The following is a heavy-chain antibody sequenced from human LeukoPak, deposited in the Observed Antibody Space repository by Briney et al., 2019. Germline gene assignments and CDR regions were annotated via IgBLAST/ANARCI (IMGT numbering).Heavy chain of an antibody. J-gene: IGHJ4*02. CDR3: VRDGQGSTPLDY. V-gene: IGHV3-74*01. CDR1: GFTFSSHW. Sequence: PGGSLRLSCAASGFTFSSHWMHWVRQAPGKGLVWVSGISTDGSRPRYADSVNGRFTISRDNAKNTLYLQMNSLRAEDTAVYFCVRDGQGSTPLDYWGQGTLVTVSP. D-gene: IGHD2-15*01. CDR2: ISTDGSRP.